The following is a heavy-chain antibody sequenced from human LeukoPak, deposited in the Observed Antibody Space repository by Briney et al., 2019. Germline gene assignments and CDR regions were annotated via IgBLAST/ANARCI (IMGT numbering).Heavy chain of an antibody. Sequence: GGSLRLSCAASGFTFSSYGMHWVRQAPGKGLEWVAVISYDGSNKYYADSLKGRFTISRDDSKNTLYLQMNNLRAEDTAVYYCTRRRGNQQPIDYWGQGTLVTVSS. CDR1: GFTFSSYG. V-gene: IGHV3-30*03. CDR2: ISYDGSNK. J-gene: IGHJ4*02. CDR3: TRRRGNQQPIDY. D-gene: IGHD2-2*01.